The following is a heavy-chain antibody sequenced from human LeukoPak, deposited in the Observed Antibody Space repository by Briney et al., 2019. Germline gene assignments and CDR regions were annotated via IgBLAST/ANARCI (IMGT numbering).Heavy chain of an antibody. J-gene: IGHJ4*02. CDR3: AKKVGLSAAGTRGDFDY. CDR1: GFTFSSYA. CDR2: ISGSGGST. Sequence: GGSLRLSCAASGFTFSSYAMSWVRQAPGKGLVCVSSISGSGGSTYYADSVKGRFTISRDNSKNTLYLQMSSLRAEDTALYYCAKKVGLSAAGTRGDFDYWGQGTLVTVSS. V-gene: IGHV3-23*01. D-gene: IGHD6-13*01.